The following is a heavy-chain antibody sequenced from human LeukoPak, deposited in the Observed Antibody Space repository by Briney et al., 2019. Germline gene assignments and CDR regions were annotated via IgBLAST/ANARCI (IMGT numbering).Heavy chain of an antibody. V-gene: IGHV4-39*01. CDR3: ARLAYEQLVPDY. CDR1: GGSISSSSYY. Sequence: SETLSLTCTVSGGSISSSSYYWGWIRQPPGKGLEWIGSIYYSGSTYYNPSLKSRVTISVDTSKNQFSLKLSSVTAADTAVYYCARLAYEQLVPDYWGQGTLVTVSS. J-gene: IGHJ4*02. CDR2: IYYSGST. D-gene: IGHD6-6*01.